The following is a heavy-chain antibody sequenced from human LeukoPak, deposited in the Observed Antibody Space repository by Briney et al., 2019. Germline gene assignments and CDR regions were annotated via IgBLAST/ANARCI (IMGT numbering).Heavy chain of an antibody. CDR2: ISHSGTT. CDR1: GEFFGGSY. V-gene: IGHV4-34*01. D-gene: IGHD4-23*01. CDR3: TRDLGNWLIDY. Sequence: SETLSLTCTVHGEFFGGSYWNWIRQPPGKGLELLGTISHSGTTYYNPSLKSRVTISTDTSKNNFSLKLTSVTAADTAIYYCTRDLGNWLIDYWGQGTLVTVSS. J-gene: IGHJ4*02.